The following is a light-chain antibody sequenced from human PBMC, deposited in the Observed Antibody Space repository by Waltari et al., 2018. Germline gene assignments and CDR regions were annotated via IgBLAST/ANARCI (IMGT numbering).Light chain of an antibody. CDR1: QSVLYSSNNYNY. Sequence: DIVMTQSPDSLALSLGERATINCKSSQSVLYSSNNYNYLAWYQQKPGQPPQVLIYLGSNRASGVPDRFSGSGSGTDFTLKISRVEAEDVGVYYCMQAIQARTFGQGTRLEIK. J-gene: IGKJ5*01. V-gene: IGKV4-1*01. CDR3: MQAIQART. CDR2: LGS.